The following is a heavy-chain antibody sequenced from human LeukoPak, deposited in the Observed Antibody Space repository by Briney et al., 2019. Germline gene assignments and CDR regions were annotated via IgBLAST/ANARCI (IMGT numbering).Heavy chain of an antibody. CDR2: ISGSGGST. D-gene: IGHD5-18*01. CDR1: GFTFSSYA. V-gene: IGHV3-23*01. CDR3: VREARGYHYTYFDY. J-gene: IGHJ4*02. Sequence: SGGSLRLSCAASGFTFSSYAMSWVRQAPGKGLEWVSAISGSGGSTYYADSVKGRFTISRDNSKNTLYLQMNSLSAGDTAVYYCVREARGYHYTYFDYWGQGTLVTVSS.